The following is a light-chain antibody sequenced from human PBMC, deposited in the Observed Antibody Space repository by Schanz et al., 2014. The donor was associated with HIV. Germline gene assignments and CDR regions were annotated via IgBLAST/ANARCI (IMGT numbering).Light chain of an antibody. CDR1: QSINTY. CDR3: QQYGSAPNT. Sequence: EIVLTQSPATLSLSPGERVTLSCRASQSINTYLAWFQQNPGQAPRLLIYGASRRATGIPDRFSGSGSGTDFTLTISRLEPEDLAVYHCQQYGSAPNTFGQGTNLEIK. CDR2: GAS. V-gene: IGKV3-20*01. J-gene: IGKJ2*01.